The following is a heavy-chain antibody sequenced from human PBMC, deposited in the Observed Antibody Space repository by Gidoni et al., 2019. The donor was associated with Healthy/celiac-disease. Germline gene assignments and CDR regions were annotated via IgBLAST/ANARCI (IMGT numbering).Heavy chain of an antibody. V-gene: IGHV4-38-2*01. J-gene: IGHJ4*02. Sequence: QVQLQESGPGLVKPSETLSLTCAVSGYSISSGYYWGWIRQPPGKGLEWIGSIYHSGSTYYNPSLKSRVTISVDTSKNQFSLKLSSVTAADTAVYYCARVFGIAVAGTYYFDYWGQGTLVNVSS. D-gene: IGHD6-19*01. CDR2: IYHSGST. CDR3: ARVFGIAVAGTYYFDY. CDR1: GYSISSGYY.